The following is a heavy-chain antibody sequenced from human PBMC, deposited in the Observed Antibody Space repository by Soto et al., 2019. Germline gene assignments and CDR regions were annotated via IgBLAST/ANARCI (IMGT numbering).Heavy chain of an antibody. CDR3: APSYGGTYFDY. CDR2: IYYSGST. J-gene: IGHJ4*02. V-gene: IGHV4-61*01. Sequence: SETLSLTCTVSGGSVSSGSYYWSWIRQPPGKGLEWIGYIYYSGSTNYNPSLKSRVTISVDTSKNQFSLKLSSVTAADTAVYYCAPSYGGTYFDYWGQGTPVTVYS. D-gene: IGHD4-17*01. CDR1: GGSVSSGSYY.